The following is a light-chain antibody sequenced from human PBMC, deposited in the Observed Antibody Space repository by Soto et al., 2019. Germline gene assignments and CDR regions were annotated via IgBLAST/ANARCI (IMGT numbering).Light chain of an antibody. CDR2: GAS. V-gene: IGKV3-20*01. CDR3: HHYGNSPPNT. Sequence: EIVLTQSPGTLSLSPGERATLSCRASQSVSSNYSAWYQQRPGQAPRVLIYGASSRATGIPDRFSGSWSGTDFTLTNSRLEPEDFEVYFCHHYGNSPPNTFGQGTQVEIK. J-gene: IGKJ2*01. CDR1: QSVSSNY.